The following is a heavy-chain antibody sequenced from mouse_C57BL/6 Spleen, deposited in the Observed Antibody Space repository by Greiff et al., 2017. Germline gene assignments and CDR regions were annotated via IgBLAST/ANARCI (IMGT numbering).Heavy chain of an antibody. J-gene: IGHJ4*01. V-gene: IGHV1-80*01. Sequence: QVQLPPSGAELVKPGASVKISCKASGYAFSSYWMNWVKQRPGKGLEWIGQIYPGDGDTNYNGKFKGKATLTADKSSSTAYMQLSSLTSEDSAVYFCARSYGDYAMDYWGQGTSVTVSS. D-gene: IGHD1-1*01. CDR3: ARSYGDYAMDY. CDR2: IYPGDGDT. CDR1: GYAFSSYW.